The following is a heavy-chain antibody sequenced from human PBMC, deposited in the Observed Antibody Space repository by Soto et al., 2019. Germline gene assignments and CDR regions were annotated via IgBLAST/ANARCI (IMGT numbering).Heavy chain of an antibody. V-gene: IGHV3-23*01. CDR2: ISGSGGST. J-gene: IGHJ4*02. D-gene: IGHD3-9*01. CDR3: AKPAYDILTGYQRLTPGFHFDS. CDR1: GFTFSSYA. Sequence: PGGSLRLSCAASGFTFSSYAMHWVRQAPGKGLEWVSSISGSGGSTNYADSVKGRFTISRDNSKNTLYLRMNSLRGEDTAVYYCAKPAYDILTGYQRLTPGFHFDSWGQGTRVTVSS.